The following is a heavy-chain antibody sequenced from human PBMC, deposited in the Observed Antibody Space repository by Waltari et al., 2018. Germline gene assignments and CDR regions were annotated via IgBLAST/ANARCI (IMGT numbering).Heavy chain of an antibody. Sequence: QVQLQESGPSLLKPSETLSLICTVSGGSISVFYWSWVRQPPGKGLDWIGYIYYTGSTNCNPPPKSRVTMSVDTSKNQFYLKLSSVTAADTAFYYCARGGGGDWEWFDPWGQGTLVTVSS. D-gene: IGHD2-21*02. V-gene: IGHV4-59*01. J-gene: IGHJ5*02. CDR1: GGSISVFY. CDR2: IYYTGST. CDR3: ARGGGGDWEWFDP.